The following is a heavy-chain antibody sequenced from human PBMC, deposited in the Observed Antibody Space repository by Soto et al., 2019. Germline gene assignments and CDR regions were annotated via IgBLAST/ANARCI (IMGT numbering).Heavy chain of an antibody. CDR2: ISGSGGST. CDR1: GFTFSSYA. D-gene: IGHD3-3*01. CDR3: AKGFRGVVIIDGCDY. Sequence: PGGSLRLSCAASGFTFSSYAMSWVRQAPGKGLEWVSAISGSGGSTYYADSVKGRFTISRDNSKNTLYLQMNSLRAEDTAVYYCAKGFRGVVIIDGCDYWGQGTLVTVSS. J-gene: IGHJ4*02. V-gene: IGHV3-23*01.